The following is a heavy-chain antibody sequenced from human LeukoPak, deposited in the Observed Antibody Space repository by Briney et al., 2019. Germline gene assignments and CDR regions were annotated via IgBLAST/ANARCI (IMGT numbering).Heavy chain of an antibody. J-gene: IGHJ4*02. Sequence: VASVKVSCKASGGTFSSYAISWVRQAPGQGLEWMGRIIPILGIANYAQKFQGGVTITADKSTSTAYMELSSLRSEDTAVYYCARDIGPNCGGDCYTDYWGQGTLVTVSS. D-gene: IGHD2-21*02. V-gene: IGHV1-69*04. CDR1: GGTFSSYA. CDR2: IIPILGIA. CDR3: ARDIGPNCGGDCYTDY.